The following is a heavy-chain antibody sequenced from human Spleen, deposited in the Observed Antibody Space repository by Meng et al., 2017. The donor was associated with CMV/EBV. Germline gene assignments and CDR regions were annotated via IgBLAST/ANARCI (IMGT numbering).Heavy chain of an antibody. J-gene: IGHJ4*02. CDR3: ARDAMVRGVPLDY. D-gene: IGHD3-10*01. CDR1: GFAVSSDF. V-gene: IGHV3-66*02. CDR2: LLTGGIT. Sequence: GGSLRLSCAVSGFAVSSDFMTWVRQAPGKGLEWVSVLLTGGITYYADSVKGRFTISRDNSKNIVYLEMNSLRRGDTAVYYCARDAMVRGVPLDYWGQGTLVTVSS.